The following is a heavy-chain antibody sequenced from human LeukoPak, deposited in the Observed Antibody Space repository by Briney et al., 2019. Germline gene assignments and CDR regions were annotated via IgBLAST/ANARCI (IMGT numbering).Heavy chain of an antibody. V-gene: IGHV1-69*13. CDR1: GGTFSSYA. J-gene: IGHJ5*02. CDR2: IIPIFGTA. D-gene: IGHD3-10*01. Sequence: GASVKVSCKDSGGTFSSYAISWVRQAPGQGLEWMGGIIPIFGTANYAQKFQGRVTITADESTSTAYMELSSLRSEDTAVYYCASRGHGYPNWFDPWGQGTLVTVSS. CDR3: ASRGHGYPNWFDP.